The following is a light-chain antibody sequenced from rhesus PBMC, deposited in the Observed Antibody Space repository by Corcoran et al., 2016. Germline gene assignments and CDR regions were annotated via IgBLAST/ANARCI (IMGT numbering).Light chain of an antibody. CDR3: LQYSSSPFT. CDR2: KAS. Sequence: DIQMTQSPSSLSASVGDTVTITCRASQSISSWLDWYQQKPGKAPKLLIYKASILQSGVPSRFRGSGSGTDFTLTISSLQPEDFATYYCLQYSSSPFTFGPGTKLDIK. V-gene: IGKV1-22*01. CDR1: QSISSW. J-gene: IGKJ3*01.